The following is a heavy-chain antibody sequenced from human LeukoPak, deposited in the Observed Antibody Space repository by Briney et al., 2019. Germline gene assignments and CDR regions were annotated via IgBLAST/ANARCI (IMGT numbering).Heavy chain of an antibody. CDR1: GFTFDNYG. J-gene: IGHJ4*02. Sequence: PGMSLTLSCAASGFTFDNYGMHWVRQGPGKGLEWVSSISWNSGYIVYADSVKGRFTVSRDNAKNSLFLQIDDLRGEDTAFYYCVRDPSSGYYGGFDSWGQGTLVTVSS. V-gene: IGHV3-9*01. CDR3: VRDPSSGYYGGFDS. CDR2: ISWNSGYI. D-gene: IGHD3-22*01.